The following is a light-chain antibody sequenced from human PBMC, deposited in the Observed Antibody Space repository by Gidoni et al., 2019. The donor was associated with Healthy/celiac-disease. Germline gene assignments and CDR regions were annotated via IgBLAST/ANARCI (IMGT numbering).Light chain of an antibody. CDR2: AAS. J-gene: IGKJ1*01. CDR3: QQSYITPWT. V-gene: IGKV1-39*01. CDR1: QSISSD. Sequence: DIQMTQSPSSLSASVGDRVTIPCRASQSISSDLNWYQQKPGKAPNLLIYAASSLQSGVPSRFSGSGSGTDCTLTISSLQPEDFATYYCQQSYITPWTFGQGTKVEIK.